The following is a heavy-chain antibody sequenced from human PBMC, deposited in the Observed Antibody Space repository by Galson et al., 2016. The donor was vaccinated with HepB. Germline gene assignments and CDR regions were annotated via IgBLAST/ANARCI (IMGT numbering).Heavy chain of an antibody. V-gene: IGHV4-39*01. Sequence: SETLSLTCTVSGDSITSSNYYWGWIRQPPGKGLEWIGNIFFTGTTYYNPSLKSRVTISVGTSKKQFSLKLRSVTAADTAVYYCGKHGGFDYWGQGALVTVSS. CDR1: GDSITSSNYY. D-gene: IGHD3-16*01. J-gene: IGHJ4*02. CDR3: GKHGGFDY. CDR2: IFFTGTT.